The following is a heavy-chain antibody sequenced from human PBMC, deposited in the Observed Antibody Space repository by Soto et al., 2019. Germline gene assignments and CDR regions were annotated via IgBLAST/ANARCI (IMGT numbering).Heavy chain of an antibody. CDR3: ALTGGAQQQLVYYYCYGMDV. CDR1: GGSFSAYY. J-gene: IGHJ6*02. Sequence: SETLSLTCAVYGGSFSAYYWSWICQPQGKGLEWIGEINHSGGTSYNPSPKSQVPMSVDTSKNQFSLKLSTVTAADTAVYYCALTGGAQQQLVYYYCYGMDVWGQGTTVTVSS. V-gene: IGHV4-34*01. D-gene: IGHD6-13*01. CDR2: INHSGGT.